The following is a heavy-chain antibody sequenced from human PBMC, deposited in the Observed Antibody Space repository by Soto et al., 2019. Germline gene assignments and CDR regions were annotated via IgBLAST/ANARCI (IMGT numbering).Heavy chain of an antibody. V-gene: IGHV4-34*01. CDR3: GGIAVPD. CDR1: GGSFSEYY. D-gene: IGHD6-19*01. CDR2: INHSGST. Sequence: QVQLQQWGAGLLKPSETLSLTCAVSGGSFSEYYWSWIHQPPGKGLEWIGDINHSGSTNYNPSLRSRVTISVDTSKNQFSLKLTSVTAADTAVYYCGGIAVPDWGQGTLVTVSS. J-gene: IGHJ4*02.